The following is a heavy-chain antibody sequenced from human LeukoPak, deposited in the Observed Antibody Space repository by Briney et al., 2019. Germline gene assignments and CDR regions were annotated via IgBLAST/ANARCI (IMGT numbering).Heavy chain of an antibody. V-gene: IGHV3-30-3*01. J-gene: IGHJ4*02. CDR3: ASTNYDFWSTYHP. CDR2: ISYDGNNK. CDR1: GFTFSSYA. D-gene: IGHD3-3*01. Sequence: AGGSLRLSCAASGFTFSSYAMHWVRQAPGKGLEWVAVISYDGNNKYYADSVKGRFTISRDNSKNTLYLRMNSLRAEDTAVYYCASTNYDFWSTYHPGGQGTLVTVSS.